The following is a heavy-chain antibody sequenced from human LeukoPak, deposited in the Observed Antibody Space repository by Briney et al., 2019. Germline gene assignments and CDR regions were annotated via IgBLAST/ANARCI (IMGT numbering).Heavy chain of an antibody. D-gene: IGHD2-15*01. Sequence: SENLSLICTVSGGSIISSDYHWGWVRQPPGKGLEWIGTISYSGNTDYNPSLRSRVTISVDTSNNQFSLRLGSVTAADTAVYHCARHCCSGPAKRVFDIWGQGTMVTVSS. CDR3: ARHCCSGPAKRVFDI. CDR2: ISYSGNT. CDR1: GGSIISSDYH. V-gene: IGHV4-39*01. J-gene: IGHJ3*02.